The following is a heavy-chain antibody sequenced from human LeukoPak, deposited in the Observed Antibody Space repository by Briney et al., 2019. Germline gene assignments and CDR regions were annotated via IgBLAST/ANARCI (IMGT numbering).Heavy chain of an antibody. V-gene: IGHV4-38-2*01. CDR2: ICHTGST. J-gene: IGHJ4*02. CDR3: ARAGWIITSGIDY. CDR1: GYSISRGYY. Sequence: PSETLSLTCGVSGYSISRGYYWAWIRQPPGKGLEWIGTICHTGSTYYNPSLESRVTISVDTSKNEFSLNLNSVTAADTAVYYCARAGWIITSGIDYWGQGALVTVSS. D-gene: IGHD3-10*01.